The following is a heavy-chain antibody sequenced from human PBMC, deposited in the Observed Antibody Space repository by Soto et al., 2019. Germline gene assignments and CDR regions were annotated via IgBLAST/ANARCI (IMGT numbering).Heavy chain of an antibody. CDR1: GGSISSSSYY. V-gene: IGHV4-39*01. D-gene: IGHD3-10*01. CDR3: ARPRGGWFGELNWFDP. CDR2: IYYSGST. Sequence: LSLTCTVSGGSISSSSYYWGWIRQPPGKGLEWIGSIYYSGSTYYNPSLKSRVTISVDTSKDQFSLKLSSVTAADTAVYYCARPRGGWFGELNWFDPWGQGTLVTVSS. J-gene: IGHJ5*02.